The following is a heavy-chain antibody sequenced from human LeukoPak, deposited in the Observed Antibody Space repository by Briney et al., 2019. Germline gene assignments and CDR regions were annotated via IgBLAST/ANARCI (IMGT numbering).Heavy chain of an antibody. CDR3: AKDSRTTTCTLDY. CDR2: ISGSGGTT. V-gene: IGHV3-23*01. CDR1: GFTFKSSS. J-gene: IGHJ4*02. D-gene: IGHD1-26*01. Sequence: GGSLRLSCAASGFTFKSSSMSWVRQAPGKGLEWVSSISGSGGTTYYADSVKGRFTIARDNSKNTLYLQMNSLRAADTAVYYCAKDSRTTTCTLDYWGQGILVTVSS.